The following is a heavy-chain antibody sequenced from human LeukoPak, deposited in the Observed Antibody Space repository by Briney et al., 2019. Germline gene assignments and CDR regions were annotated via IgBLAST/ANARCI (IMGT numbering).Heavy chain of an antibody. V-gene: IGHV6-1*01. CDR2: KYYRYKWYN. CDR3: ARIATVTQDDY. Sequence: SQTLSLTCAISGDSHSNNRAVWNWIRQSPSRVLELLGRKYYRYKWYNDYALSVNSRITINPDTSKNQFSLLLNSVSPEDTAVYYCARIATVTQDDYWGQGTLVTVSS. D-gene: IGHD4-17*01. J-gene: IGHJ4*02. CDR1: GDSHSNNRAV.